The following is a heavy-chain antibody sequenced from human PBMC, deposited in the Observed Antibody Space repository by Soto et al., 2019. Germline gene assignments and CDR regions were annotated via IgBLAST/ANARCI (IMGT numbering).Heavy chain of an antibody. Sequence: QVQLVQSGAEVKKPGASVKVSCKASGYTFTGYYMHWVRQAPGQGLEWMGWINPNSGGTNYAQKFQGRVTMTRDTSISTAYMELSRLRSDDTAVYYCYIVVPAAPYYYYYGMDVWGQGTTVTVSS. V-gene: IGHV1-2*02. J-gene: IGHJ6*02. D-gene: IGHD2-2*01. CDR1: GYTFTGYY. CDR3: YIVVPAAPYYYYYGMDV. CDR2: INPNSGGT.